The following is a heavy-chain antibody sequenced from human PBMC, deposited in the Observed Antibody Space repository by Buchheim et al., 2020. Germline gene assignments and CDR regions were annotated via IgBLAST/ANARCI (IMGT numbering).Heavy chain of an antibody. CDR1: GGSFRGYY. Sequence: QVQLQQWGAGLLKPSETLSITCAVSGGSFRGYYWSWIRQPPGKGLEWIGEINHSGSTNYNPSLKSRVTISVNTSQNQFSLKLSSVTAADTAVYYCARDRPGYDILTGYLSYYYGMDVWGQGTT. J-gene: IGHJ6*02. D-gene: IGHD3-9*01. CDR2: INHSGST. CDR3: ARDRPGYDILTGYLSYYYGMDV. V-gene: IGHV4-34*01.